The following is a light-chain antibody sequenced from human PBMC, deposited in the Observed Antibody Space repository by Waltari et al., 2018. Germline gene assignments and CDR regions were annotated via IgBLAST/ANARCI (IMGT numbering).Light chain of an antibody. V-gene: IGKV1-5*03. CDR3: QQYNSYT. CDR2: KAS. J-gene: IGKJ2*01. Sequence: DIQMTQSPSTLSASVGDRVTITCRASQSISSWLAWYQQKPGKAPKLLIYKASSLESGVPSRFSSSGSGTEFTLTISSLQPDDFATYYCQQYNSYTFGQGTKLEIK. CDR1: QSISSW.